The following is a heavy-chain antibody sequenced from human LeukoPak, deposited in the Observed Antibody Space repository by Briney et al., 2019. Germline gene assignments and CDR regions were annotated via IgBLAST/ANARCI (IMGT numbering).Heavy chain of an antibody. Sequence: GGSLRLSCAASGFTFSSYWTSWVRQAPGKGLEWVANIKQDGSEKYYVDSVKGRLTISRDNAKNSLYLQMNSLRAEDTAVYYCARTAVDTAIDYWGQGTLVTVSS. CDR2: IKQDGSEK. CDR3: ARTAVDTAIDY. V-gene: IGHV3-7*01. J-gene: IGHJ4*02. CDR1: GFTFSSYW. D-gene: IGHD5-18*01.